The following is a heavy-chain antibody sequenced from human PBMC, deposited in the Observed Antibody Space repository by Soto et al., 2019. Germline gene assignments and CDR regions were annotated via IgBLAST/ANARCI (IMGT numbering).Heavy chain of an antibody. D-gene: IGHD5-18*01. CDR3: AKGKADTAMVPYYYHGMDV. CDR2: ISYDGSNK. Sequence: QVQLVESGGGVVQPGRSLRLSCAASGFTFSSYGMHWVRQAPGKGLEWVAVISYDGSNKYYADSVKGRFTISRDNSKKTLYLQMNSLRAEDTAVYYCAKGKADTAMVPYYYHGMDVWGQGTTVTVSS. CDR1: GFTFSSYG. J-gene: IGHJ6*02. V-gene: IGHV3-30*18.